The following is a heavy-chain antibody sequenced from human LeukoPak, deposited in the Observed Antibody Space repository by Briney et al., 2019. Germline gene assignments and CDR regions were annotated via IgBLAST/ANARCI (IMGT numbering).Heavy chain of an antibody. CDR2: IKNDGSKK. V-gene: IGHV3-7*04. J-gene: IGHJ4*02. CDR1: GFTFSSNW. Sequence: PGGSLRLSCAASGFTFSSNWMHWVRQAPGKGLEWVANIKNDGSKKYYADSVEGRFTISRDNAKFLLYLQMDGLRADDTAVYYCVWGHYGDYTGQGTLVTVST. CDR3: VWGHYGDY.